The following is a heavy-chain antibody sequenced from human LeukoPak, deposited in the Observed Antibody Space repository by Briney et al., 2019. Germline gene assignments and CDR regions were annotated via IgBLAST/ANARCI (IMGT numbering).Heavy chain of an antibody. Sequence: ASVKVSCKASGYIFTSYYMHWVRQAPGQGLEWMGMFYPSDVITSDAQKFQGRVTMTRDTSTSTVYMELSSLRSEDTAVYYCALGYCSGDSCHWGQGTLVTVSS. V-gene: IGHV1-46*03. CDR1: GYIFTSYY. CDR3: ALGYCSGDSCH. CDR2: FYPSDVIT. J-gene: IGHJ4*02. D-gene: IGHD2-15*01.